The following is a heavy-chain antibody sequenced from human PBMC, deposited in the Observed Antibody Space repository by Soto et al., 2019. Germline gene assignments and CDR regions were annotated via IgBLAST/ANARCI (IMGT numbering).Heavy chain of an antibody. CDR2: INPSGGST. D-gene: IGHD2-21*02. J-gene: IGHJ2*01. CDR1: GYTFTSYY. Sequence: ASVKVSCKASGYTFTSYYMHWVRQAPGQGLEWMGIINPSGGSTSYAQKFQGRVTMTRDTSTSTVYMELSSLRSEDTAVYYCARAAYCGGDCYSNFDLWGRGTLVTVSS. CDR3: ARAAYCGGDCYSNFDL. V-gene: IGHV1-46*01.